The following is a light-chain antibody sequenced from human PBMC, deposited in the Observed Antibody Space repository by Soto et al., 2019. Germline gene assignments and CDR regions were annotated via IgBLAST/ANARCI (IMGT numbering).Light chain of an antibody. CDR1: SDSVSASHC. CDR2: NTN. CDR3: VLYMRSGISV. Sequence: QTVVTQEPSFSVSPGGTVTLTCGLSSDSVSASHCPSWYQQTPGQAPRTLIYNTNTRSSGVPDRFSGSILGNRAALTITGAQADDESDYYCVLYMRSGISVFGGGTKLTVL. J-gene: IGLJ2*01. V-gene: IGLV8-61*01.